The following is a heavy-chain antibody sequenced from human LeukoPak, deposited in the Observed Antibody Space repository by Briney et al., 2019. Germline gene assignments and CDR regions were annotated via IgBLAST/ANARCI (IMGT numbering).Heavy chain of an antibody. J-gene: IGHJ4*02. V-gene: IGHV3-23*01. D-gene: IGHD3-9*01. Sequence: GGSLRLSCAASGFTFCNYAMTWVRQAPGKGLEWVSAISASGGGTYYADSVKGRFTISRDNCKNTLYLQMNSLRAEDTAIYYCAKDRTTQDFDWYPYYFDSWGQGTLVTVSS. CDR1: GFTFCNYA. CDR3: AKDRTTQDFDWYPYYFDS. CDR2: ISASGGGT.